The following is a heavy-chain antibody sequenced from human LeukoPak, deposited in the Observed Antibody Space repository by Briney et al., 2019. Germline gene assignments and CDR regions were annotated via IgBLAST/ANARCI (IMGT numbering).Heavy chain of an antibody. CDR3: ARDEIVPHVPFDY. CDR2: IYYSGST. CDR1: GGSISSSSYY. Sequence: KPSETLSLTCTVSGGSISSSSYYWGWIRQPPGKGLEWIGSIYYSGSTYYNPSLKSRVTISVDTSKYQFSLKLSSVTAADTAVYYCARDEIVPHVPFDYWGQGTLVTVSS. V-gene: IGHV4-39*07. D-gene: IGHD2-8*01. J-gene: IGHJ4*02.